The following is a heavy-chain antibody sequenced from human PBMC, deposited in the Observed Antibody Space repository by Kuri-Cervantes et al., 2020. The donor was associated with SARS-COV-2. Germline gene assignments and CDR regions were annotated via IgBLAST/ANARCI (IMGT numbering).Heavy chain of an antibody. CDR1: GFSLSTSGVG. V-gene: IGHV2-5*01. CDR2: IYWNDDK. CDR3: ARKVVVDAFDI. J-gene: IGHJ3*02. Sequence: SGPTLVKPTQTLTLTCTFSGFSLSTSGVGVGWIRQPPGKALEWLALIYWNDDKRYNPSLKSRLTITKDTSKNQVVLTMTNMDPVDTATYYCARKVVVDAFDIWGQGTMVTVSS. D-gene: IGHD3-22*01.